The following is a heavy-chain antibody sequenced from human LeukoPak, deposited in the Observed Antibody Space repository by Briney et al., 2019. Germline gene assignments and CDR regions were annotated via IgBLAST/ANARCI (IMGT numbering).Heavy chain of an antibody. CDR3: ARANCGGNCYIDY. D-gene: IGHD2-21*01. V-gene: IGHV3-9*03. CDR1: GFTFDDYA. Sequence: RTGGSLRLSCAASGFTFDDYAMHWVRQAPGKGLEWVSGIIWNSGRITYADSVKGRCTISRDNAKNSLYLQMNSLRAEDMALYYCARANCGGNCYIDYWGQGTLVTVSS. J-gene: IGHJ4*02. CDR2: IIWNSGRI.